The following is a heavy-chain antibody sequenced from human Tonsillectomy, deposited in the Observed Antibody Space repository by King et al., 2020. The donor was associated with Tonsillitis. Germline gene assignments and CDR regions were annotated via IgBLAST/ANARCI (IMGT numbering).Heavy chain of an antibody. V-gene: IGHV3-21*01. Sequence: VQLVESGGGLVKPGGSLRLSCAASGFTFSSYNMNWVRQAPGKGLEWVSSISSSSTYIYYADLVRGRFTISRDSAKNSLYLQMNSRGAEDTAVYYCASDSFDYFYGMDVWGQGTTVTVSS. D-gene: IGHD3-3*01. J-gene: IGHJ6*02. CDR2: ISSSSTYI. CDR3: ASDSFDYFYGMDV. CDR1: GFTFSSYN.